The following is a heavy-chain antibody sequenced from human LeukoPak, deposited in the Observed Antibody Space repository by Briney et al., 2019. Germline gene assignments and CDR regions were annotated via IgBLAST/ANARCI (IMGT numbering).Heavy chain of an antibody. Sequence: GRSLRLSCAASGFTFSTYNINWVRQAPGKGLEWVSSISTTSTYIYYADSVKGRFTISRDNAKNSLYLQMNSLRAEDTAVYYCAREGSSGWYFDYWGRGTLVTVSS. D-gene: IGHD6-19*01. J-gene: IGHJ4*02. V-gene: IGHV3-21*01. CDR1: GFTFSTYN. CDR2: ISTTSTYI. CDR3: AREGSSGWYFDY.